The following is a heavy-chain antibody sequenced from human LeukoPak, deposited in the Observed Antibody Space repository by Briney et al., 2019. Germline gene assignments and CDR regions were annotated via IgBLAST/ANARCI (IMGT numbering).Heavy chain of an antibody. V-gene: IGHV3-21*01. J-gene: IGHJ4*02. Sequence: TGGSLRLSCAASGFTFSSYSMNWVRQAPGKGLEWVSSISSSSSYIYYADSVKGRFTISRDNAKNSLYLQMNSLRAEDTAVYYCARALPYTLDFDYWGQGTLVTVSS. CDR1: GFTFSSYS. D-gene: IGHD3-16*01. CDR2: ISSSSSYI. CDR3: ARALPYTLDFDY.